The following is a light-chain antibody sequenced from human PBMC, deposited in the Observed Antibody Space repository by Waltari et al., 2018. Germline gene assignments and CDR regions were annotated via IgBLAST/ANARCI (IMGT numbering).Light chain of an antibody. CDR2: TAS. CDR1: QTLSRW. CDR3: QQYDRLPVT. J-gene: IGKJ2*01. Sequence: DIQMPQSPSTRSTSIGDRVTITCRASQTLSRWLAWYQQKPGKAPKLLINTASSLESGVPSRFSGSGSGTEFTLAISSLQPDEFATYYCQQYDRLPVTFGQGTKLEIK. V-gene: IGKV1-5*03.